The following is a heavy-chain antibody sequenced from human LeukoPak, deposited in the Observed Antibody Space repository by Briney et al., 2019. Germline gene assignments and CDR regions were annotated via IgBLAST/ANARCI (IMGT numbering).Heavy chain of an antibody. V-gene: IGHV3-49*04. CDR1: GFAFDDSA. CDR3: SRNGLVDFDY. J-gene: IGHJ4*02. Sequence: GGSLRLSCTTSGFAFDDSAMSWVRQPAGKGLEWVGFIRRRAYGGAAEYAASVKGRFIISRDDSKGIAYLQMNSLKTEDTAVYYCSRNGLVDFDYWGQGSRVIVSP. CDR2: IRRRAYGGAA.